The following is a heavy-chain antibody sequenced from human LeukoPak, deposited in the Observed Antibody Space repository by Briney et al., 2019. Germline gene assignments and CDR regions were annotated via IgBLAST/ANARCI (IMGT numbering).Heavy chain of an antibody. CDR2: INHSGST. CDR3: ARRRIAAAGNNWFDP. Sequence: SETLSLTCAVYGGSFSGYCWSWIRQPPGKGLEWIGEINHSGSTNYNPSLKSRVTISVDTSKNQFSLKLSSVTAADTAVYYCARRRIAAAGNNWFDPWGQGTLVTVSS. CDR1: GGSFSGYC. V-gene: IGHV4-34*01. J-gene: IGHJ5*02. D-gene: IGHD6-13*01.